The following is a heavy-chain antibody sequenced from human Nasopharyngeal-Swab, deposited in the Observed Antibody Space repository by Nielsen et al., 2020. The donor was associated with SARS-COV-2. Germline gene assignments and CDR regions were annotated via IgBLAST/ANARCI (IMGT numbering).Heavy chain of an antibody. V-gene: IGHV4-4*02. CDR2: IYHSGST. CDR3: ARDELMVYYYYGMDV. Sequence: WIRQPPGKGLGWIGEIYHSGSTNYNPSLKSRVTISVDKSKNQFSLKLSSVTAADTAVYYCARDELMVYYYYGMDVWGQGTTVTVSS. J-gene: IGHJ6*02. D-gene: IGHD2-8*01.